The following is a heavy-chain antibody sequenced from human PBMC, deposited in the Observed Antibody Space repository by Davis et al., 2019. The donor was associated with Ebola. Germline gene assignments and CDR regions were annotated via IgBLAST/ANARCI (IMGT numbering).Heavy chain of an antibody. D-gene: IGHD2-21*02. Sequence: AASVKVSCKASGYTFTSYDINWVRQAPGQGLEWMGWVSAYSGNTEYAQKLQGRVTMTTDTSTTTVYMELRSLRSDDTALYYCARGPAGDVVVTVPFDHWGQGTLVTVSS. CDR3: ARGPAGDVVVTVPFDH. CDR1: GYTFTSYD. V-gene: IGHV1-18*01. CDR2: VSAYSGNT. J-gene: IGHJ4*01.